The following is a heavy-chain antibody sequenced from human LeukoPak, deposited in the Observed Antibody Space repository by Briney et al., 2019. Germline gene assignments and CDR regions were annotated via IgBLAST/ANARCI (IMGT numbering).Heavy chain of an antibody. CDR3: ARDIVVVPAAIYYYGMDV. CDR1: GFTFSSYA. J-gene: IGHJ6*02. V-gene: IGHV3-30-3*01. D-gene: IGHD2-2*01. Sequence: GGSLRLSCAASGFTFSSYAMHWVRQAPGKGLEWVAVISYDGSNKYYADSVKGRFTISRDNSRNTLYLQMNSLRAEDTAVYYCARDIVVVPAAIYYYGMDVWGQGTTVTVSS. CDR2: ISYDGSNK.